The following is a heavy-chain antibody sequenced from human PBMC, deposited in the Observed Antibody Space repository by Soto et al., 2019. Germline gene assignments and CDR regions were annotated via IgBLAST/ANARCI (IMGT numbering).Heavy chain of an antibody. D-gene: IGHD6-19*01. Sequence: QPGGSLRLSCAASGFTFSSYGMHWVRQAPGKGLEWVAVISYDGSNKYYADSVKGRFTISRDNSKNTLYLQMNSLRAEDTAVYYCAKARGAVAGNGMDVWGQGTTVTVSS. CDR3: AKARGAVAGNGMDV. CDR2: ISYDGSNK. J-gene: IGHJ6*02. CDR1: GFTFSSYG. V-gene: IGHV3-30*18.